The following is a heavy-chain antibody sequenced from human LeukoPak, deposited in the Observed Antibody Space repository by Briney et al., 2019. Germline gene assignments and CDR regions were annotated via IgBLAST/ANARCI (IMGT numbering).Heavy chain of an antibody. CDR2: IFSAGST. J-gene: IGHJ2*01. V-gene: IGHV3-23*03. CDR3: AKALYYDSSGYYYGYWYFDL. CDR1: GFTFSSYA. Sequence: GGSLRLSCAASGFTFSSYAMSWVRQAPGKGLEWVSVIFSAGSTYYADSVKGRFTISRDNSKNTLYLQMNSLRAEDTAVYYCAKALYYDSSGYYYGYWYFDLWGRGTLVTVSS. D-gene: IGHD3-22*01.